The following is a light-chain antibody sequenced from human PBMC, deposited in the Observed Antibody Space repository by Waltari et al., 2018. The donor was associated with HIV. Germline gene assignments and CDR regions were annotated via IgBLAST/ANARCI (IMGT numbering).Light chain of an antibody. CDR1: SSDVGGYNY. Sequence: QSALAQPRSVSGSPGQSVTISCTGTSSDVGGYNYVSWFQHHPGKAPKLIIYHVTKRPSGGPERCAASKSGNTASLTISGLQAEDEAEYYCCSNAARATYVFGTGTQVTVL. V-gene: IGLV2-11*01. CDR3: CSNAARATYV. CDR2: HVT. J-gene: IGLJ1*01.